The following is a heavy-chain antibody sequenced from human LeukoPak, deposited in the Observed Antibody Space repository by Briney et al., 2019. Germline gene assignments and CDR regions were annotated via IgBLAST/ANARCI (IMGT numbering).Heavy chain of an antibody. D-gene: IGHD2-2*01. CDR3: ARSLDPVLLIPDIVVVPVPLY. CDR2: INPSGGST. V-gene: IGHV1-46*01. CDR1: GYTFTSYY. J-gene: IGHJ4*02. Sequence: ASVKVSCKASGYTFTSYYMHWVRQAPGQGLEWMGIINPSGGSTSYAQKFQGRVTMTRGTSTSTVYMELSSLRSEDTAVYYCARSLDPVLLIPDIVVVPVPLYWGQGTLVTVSS.